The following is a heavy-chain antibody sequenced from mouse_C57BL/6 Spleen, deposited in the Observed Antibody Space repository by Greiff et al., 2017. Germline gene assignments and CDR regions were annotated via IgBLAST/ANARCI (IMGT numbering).Heavy chain of an antibody. CDR2: IHPNSGST. J-gene: IGHJ2*01. CDR1: GFTFTSYW. CDR3: AVITTVVATADY. V-gene: IGHV1-64*01. D-gene: IGHD1-1*01. Sequence: QVQLQQPGAELVKPGASVKLSCKASGFTFTSYWMHWVKQRPGQGLEWIGMIHPNSGSTNYNDKFKSKATLTVDKSSSTAYMQLSSLTAENSAVYYCAVITTVVATADYWGQGTTLTVSS.